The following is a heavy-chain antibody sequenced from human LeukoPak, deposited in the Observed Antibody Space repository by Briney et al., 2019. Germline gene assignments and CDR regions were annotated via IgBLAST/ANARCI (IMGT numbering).Heavy chain of an antibody. CDR2: IRSSSSTI. D-gene: IGHD1-7*01. CDR1: GFTFSSYS. Sequence: PGGSLRLSCAASGFTFSSYSMNWVRQAPGKGREWVSYIRSSSSTIYYADSVKGRFTISRDNAKNSLYLQMNSLRAEDTAVYYCARSASYNWNYQVGYYYYMDVWGKGTTVTVSS. CDR3: ARSASYNWNYQVGYYYYMDV. J-gene: IGHJ6*03. V-gene: IGHV3-48*04.